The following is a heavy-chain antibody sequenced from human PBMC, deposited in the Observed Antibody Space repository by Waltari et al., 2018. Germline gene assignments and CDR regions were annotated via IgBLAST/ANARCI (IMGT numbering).Heavy chain of an antibody. CDR1: GFTVRSDS. CDR3: ARDFWGSGWYYFDY. D-gene: IGHD6-19*01. CDR2: ISSSSGTI. V-gene: IGHV3-48*01. Sequence: EVQLVESGGGLVQPGGSLRLPCAASGFTVRSDSMNGVRQAPGKGLEWVSYISSSSGTIYYADSVKGRFTISRDNSKNSLYLQMNSLRAEDTAVYYCARDFWGSGWYYFDYWGQGTLVTVSS. J-gene: IGHJ4*02.